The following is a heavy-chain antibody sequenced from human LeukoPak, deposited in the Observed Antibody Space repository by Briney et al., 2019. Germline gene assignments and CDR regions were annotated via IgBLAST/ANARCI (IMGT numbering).Heavy chain of an antibody. Sequence: SETLSLTCTVSGYSISSVYSWAWIGQPPGKGLGWIGSISHTGNTYYNPSLKSRVTISVDTSKNQFSLKLTSVTAADTAVYYCASHHGGKYSQVDYWGQGALVTVSS. CDR3: ASHHGGKYSQVDY. CDR2: ISHTGNT. V-gene: IGHV4-38-2*02. D-gene: IGHD4-23*01. J-gene: IGHJ4*02. CDR1: GYSISSVYS.